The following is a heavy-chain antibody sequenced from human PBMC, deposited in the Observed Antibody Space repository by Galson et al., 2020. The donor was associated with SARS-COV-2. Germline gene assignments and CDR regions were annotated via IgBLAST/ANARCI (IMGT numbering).Heavy chain of an antibody. Sequence: SETLSLTCTVSGGSINSSSYYWGWTPQPPGKGLEWIRSIYYSGNTYYNPSLKSRVTISVDTSKNQFSLKLSSVTAADTAVYHCARHDKRIIGWFDPWGQGTLVIVSS. CDR3: ARHDKRIIGWFDP. D-gene: IGHD2-15*01. V-gene: IGHV4-39*01. CDR1: GGSINSSSYY. J-gene: IGHJ5*02. CDR2: IYYSGNT.